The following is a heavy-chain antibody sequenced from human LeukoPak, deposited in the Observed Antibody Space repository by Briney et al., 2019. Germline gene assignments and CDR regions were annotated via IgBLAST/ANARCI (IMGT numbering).Heavy chain of an antibody. V-gene: IGHV3-30*18. CDR1: GFTFNSYG. J-gene: IGHJ4*02. CDR3: AKDAHLVTTLDY. D-gene: IGHD2-21*02. Sequence: GGSLRLSCEASGFTFNSYGMHWLRQAPGKGLEWVAVISYDGNNKYYADSVKGRFTISRDSSKNTLFLQMNSLKAEDTAVYYCAKDAHLVTTLDYWGQGTLVTVSS. CDR2: ISYDGNNK.